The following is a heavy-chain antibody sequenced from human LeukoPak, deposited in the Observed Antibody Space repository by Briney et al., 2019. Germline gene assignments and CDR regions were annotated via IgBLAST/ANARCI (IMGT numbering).Heavy chain of an antibody. CDR1: GFTFSSYA. Sequence: GGSLRLSCAASGFTFSSYAMSWVRQAPGKGLEWVSAISGSGGSTYYADSVKGRFTISRDNSKNTLYLQMNSLRAEDTAVYYCANFWIQLRLPGYFDYWGQGTLVTVSS. J-gene: IGHJ4*02. D-gene: IGHD5-18*01. CDR3: ANFWIQLRLPGYFDY. V-gene: IGHV3-23*01. CDR2: ISGSGGST.